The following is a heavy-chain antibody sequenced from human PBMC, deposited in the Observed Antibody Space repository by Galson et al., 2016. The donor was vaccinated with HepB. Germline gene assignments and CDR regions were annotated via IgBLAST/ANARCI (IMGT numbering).Heavy chain of an antibody. D-gene: IGHD1/OR15-1a*01. CDR3: AKGTTLQVHFGYFDH. CDR1: GFSFSNYA. V-gene: IGHV3-23*01. Sequence: SLRLSCAASGFSFSNYAMSWVRRAPGKGLEWVSGISDSGGNTYFADSVKGRFTISRDNFRNTLYLQMNSLRVEDTAVYYCAKGTTLQVHFGYFDHWGQGTLVTVSS. CDR2: ISDSGGNT. J-gene: IGHJ4*02.